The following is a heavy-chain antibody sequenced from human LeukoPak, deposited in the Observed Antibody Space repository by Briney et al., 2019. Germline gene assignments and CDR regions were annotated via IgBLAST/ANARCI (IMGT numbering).Heavy chain of an antibody. CDR2: IYYSGST. J-gene: IGHJ5*02. CDR3: ARNRIAAAGRGKFDP. Sequence: SETLSLTCTVSGGSISSGSYYWSWIRQPAGKGLEWIGYIYYSGSTYYNPSLKSRVTISVDTSKNQFSLKLSSVTAADTAVYYCARNRIAAAGRGKFDPWGQGTLVTVSS. V-gene: IGHV4-61*10. CDR1: GGSISSGSYY. D-gene: IGHD6-13*01.